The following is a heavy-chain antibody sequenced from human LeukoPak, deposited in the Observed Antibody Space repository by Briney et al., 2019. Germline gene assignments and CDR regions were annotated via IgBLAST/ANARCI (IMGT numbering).Heavy chain of an antibody. D-gene: IGHD2-8*01. V-gene: IGHV1-2*06. J-gene: IGHJ4*02. CDR1: GYTFTGYY. CDR3: ATNGGPAGPG. Sequence: ASVKVSCKASGYTFTGYYMHWVRQAPGQGLEWMGRIYPNSGGTNYAQKFQGRVTMTRDTSITTAYMELSRLRSDDTAVYYCATNGGPAGPGWGQGTLVTVSS. CDR2: IYPNSGGT.